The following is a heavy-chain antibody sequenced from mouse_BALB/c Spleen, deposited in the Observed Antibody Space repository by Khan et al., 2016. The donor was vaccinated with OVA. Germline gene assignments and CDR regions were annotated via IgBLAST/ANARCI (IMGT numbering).Heavy chain of an antibody. CDR1: GYTFTNYG. V-gene: IGHV9-3-1*01. Sequence: QIQLVQSGPELKKPGETVKISCKASGYTFTNYGMKWVKQAPGKGLKWMGWINTYTGEPTYADDFKGRFAFSLETSASTAYLQINNLKNEDTATYFCARTGGYFDVWGAGTTVTVSS. J-gene: IGHJ1*01. CDR2: INTYTGEP. CDR3: ARTGGYFDV. D-gene: IGHD4-1*01.